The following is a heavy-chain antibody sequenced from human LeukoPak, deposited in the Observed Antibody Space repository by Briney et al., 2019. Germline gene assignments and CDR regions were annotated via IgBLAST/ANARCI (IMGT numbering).Heavy chain of an antibody. CDR2: IWYEGSNK. CDR3: ARDLSGSYYSYFDY. Sequence: PGGSLRLSCAASGFTFSSYGMHWVRQAPGKGREWGAVIWYEGSNKYYADSVKGRFTISRDNSKNTLYLQMNSLRDEDTAVYYCARDLSGSYYSYFDYWGQGTLVTVSS. D-gene: IGHD1-26*01. V-gene: IGHV3-33*01. J-gene: IGHJ4*02. CDR1: GFTFSSYG.